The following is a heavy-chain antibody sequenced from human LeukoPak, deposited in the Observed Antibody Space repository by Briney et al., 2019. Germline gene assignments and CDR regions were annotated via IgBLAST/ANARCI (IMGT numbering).Heavy chain of an antibody. CDR1: EFTFSTYC. J-gene: IGHJ3*01. V-gene: IGHV3-74*01. Sequence: GGSLRLSCAASEFTFSTYCMHWVRHAPGKGLVWVSRIDSDGTNTDYADSVKGRFTISRDNAKNTLYMQMNSLRVDDTAVYYCVREASGVSSSAFDVWGQGTMVTVSS. D-gene: IGHD1-26*01. CDR3: VREASGVSSSAFDV. CDR2: IDSDGTNT.